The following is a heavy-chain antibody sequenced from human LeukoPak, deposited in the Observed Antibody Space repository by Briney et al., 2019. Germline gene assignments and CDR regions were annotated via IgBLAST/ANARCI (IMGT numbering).Heavy chain of an antibody. D-gene: IGHD7-27*01. Sequence: SETLSLTCAVFGGTFRGYYWSWIRQPPGKGVEWIGEIHYTGATNYKPSLKSRVTISGDPSKNQVSLRLYSVTAADTAVYYCARGVLGPYYFDLWGRGTLVTVSS. CDR2: IHYTGAT. CDR3: ARGVLGPYYFDL. J-gene: IGHJ2*01. CDR1: GGTFRGYY. V-gene: IGHV4-34*01.